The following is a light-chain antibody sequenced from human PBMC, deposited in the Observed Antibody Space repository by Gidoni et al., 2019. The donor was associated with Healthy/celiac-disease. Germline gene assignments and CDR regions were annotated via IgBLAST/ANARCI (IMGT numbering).Light chain of an antibody. CDR1: SSDVGGYNY. V-gene: IGLV2-14*01. Sequence: QSALTQPASVSGSPGQSITISCTGTSSDVGGYNYVSWYQQHPGKAPKLMIYDVSNRHSGVSNRCSGSKSGNTASLTISGLQAEDEADYYCSSYTSSIPYVFGTGTKVTVL. CDR2: DVS. CDR3: SSYTSSIPYV. J-gene: IGLJ1*01.